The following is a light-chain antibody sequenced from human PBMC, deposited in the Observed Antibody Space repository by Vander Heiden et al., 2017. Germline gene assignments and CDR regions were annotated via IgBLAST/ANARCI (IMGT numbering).Light chain of an antibody. CDR1: QNIYSW. J-gene: IGKJ1*01. Sequence: DIQMTQSPSTLSASVGDRVTITCRASQNIYSWLAWYQQKPGKAPKVLIYKASTLESGVPSRFSGSGSGTEFTLSISSLQPDDFATYYCQQDQRYSPWTFGQGTKV. CDR3: QQDQRYSPWT. CDR2: KAS. V-gene: IGKV1-5*03.